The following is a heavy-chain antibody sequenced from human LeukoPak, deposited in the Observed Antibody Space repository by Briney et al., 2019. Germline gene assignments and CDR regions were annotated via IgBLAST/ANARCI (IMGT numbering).Heavy chain of an antibody. J-gene: IGHJ4*02. D-gene: IGHD3-22*01. V-gene: IGHV3-48*03. CDR3: AKAGLTSYYYDSSGYQDY. CDR2: ISSSGSTI. CDR1: GFTFSSYE. Sequence: GGSLRLSCAASGFTFSSYEMNWVRQAPGKGLEWVSYISSSGSTIYYADSVKGRFTISRDNAKNSLYLQMNSLRAEDTAVYYCAKAGLTSYYYDSSGYQDYWGQGTLVTVSS.